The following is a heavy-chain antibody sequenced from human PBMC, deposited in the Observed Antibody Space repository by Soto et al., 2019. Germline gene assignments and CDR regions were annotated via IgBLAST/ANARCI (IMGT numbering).Heavy chain of an antibody. J-gene: IGHJ4*02. Sequence: SMRLSFAASGFIFEDYVMHGFGQATGKCLEWVSGISWNSGSIGYADSVKGRFTISRDNAKNSLYLQMNSLRAEDTALYFCAKDKLVYGSLVPPDYWGQETLVTVSS. V-gene: IGHV3-9*01. CDR3: AKDKLVYGSLVPPDY. CDR2: ISWNSGSI. CDR1: GFIFEDYV. D-gene: IGHD3-10*01.